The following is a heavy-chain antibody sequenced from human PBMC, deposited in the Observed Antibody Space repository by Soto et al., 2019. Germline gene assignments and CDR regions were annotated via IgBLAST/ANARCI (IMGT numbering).Heavy chain of an antibody. CDR2: ISAYNGNT. V-gene: IGHV1-18*01. D-gene: IGHD1-26*01. CDR3: ARASGSSYWFDP. J-gene: IGHJ5*02. Sequence: GASVKVSCKASGYTFTSYGISWVRQAPGQGLERMGWISAYNGNTNYAQKLQGRVTMTTDTSTSTVYMELRSLRSDDTAVYYCARASGSSYWFDPWGQGTLVTVS. CDR1: GYTFTSYG.